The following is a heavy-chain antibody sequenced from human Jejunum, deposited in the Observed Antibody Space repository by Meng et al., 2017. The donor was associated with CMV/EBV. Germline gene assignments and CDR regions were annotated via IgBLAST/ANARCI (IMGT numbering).Heavy chain of an antibody. CDR2: LIPVLNKA. D-gene: IGHD2/OR15-2a*01. J-gene: IGHJ4*02. Sequence: QVQLVQSGAEVKKPGSSGKVACKTSGGSFSTYTCSWVRQAPGQGLEWMGGLIPVLNKAKSAPRFQDRVTFTADETTTTAYMELSSLTFEDTAVYFCARGRGNQPLFDFWGQGTLVTVSS. CDR1: GGSFSTYT. CDR3: ARGRGNQPLFDF. V-gene: IGHV1-69*10.